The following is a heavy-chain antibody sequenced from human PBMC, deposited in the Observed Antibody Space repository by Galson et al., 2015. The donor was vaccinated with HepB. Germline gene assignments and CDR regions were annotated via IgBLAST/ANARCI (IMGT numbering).Heavy chain of an antibody. V-gene: IGHV3-48*03. CDR3: ARDPPLYDFWSGYPRGYYGMDV. D-gene: IGHD3/OR15-3a*01. Sequence: SLRLSCAASGFTFSSYEMNWVRQAPGKGLEWVSYISSSGSTIYYADSVKGRFTISRDNAKNSLYLQMNSLRAEDTAVYYCARDPPLYDFWSGYPRGYYGMDVWGQGTTVTVSS. CDR2: ISSSGSTI. J-gene: IGHJ6*02. CDR1: GFTFSSYE.